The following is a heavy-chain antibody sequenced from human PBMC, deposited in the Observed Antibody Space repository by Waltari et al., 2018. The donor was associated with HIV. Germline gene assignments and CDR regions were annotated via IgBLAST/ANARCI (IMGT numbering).Heavy chain of an antibody. D-gene: IGHD6-13*01. V-gene: IGHV3-23*01. J-gene: IGHJ6*02. Sequence: ASGFTVSNYAVNWVRQAPGKGLEWVSAISGSGYSTYYAESVKGRFTISRDNSKNKLYLQMNSLRAEDTAVYFCVKEHQYSHTWYSFYGMDVWGQGTTVTVSS. CDR2: ISGSGYST. CDR1: GFTVSNYA. CDR3: VKEHQYSHTWYSFYGMDV.